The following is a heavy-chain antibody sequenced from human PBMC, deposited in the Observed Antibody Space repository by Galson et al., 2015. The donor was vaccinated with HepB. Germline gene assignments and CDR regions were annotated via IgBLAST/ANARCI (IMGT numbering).Heavy chain of an antibody. D-gene: IGHD6-19*01. V-gene: IGHV2-70*11. CDR2: IDWDDDK. J-gene: IGHJ4*02. Sequence: PALVKPTQTLTLTCTFSGFSLRTSGMCVSWIRQPPGKALEWLARIDWDDDKYYSTSLKTRLTISKDTSKNQVVLTMTNMDPVDTATYYCARTRHSSGWSGGSGYWGQGTLVTVSS. CDR1: GFSLRTSGMC. CDR3: ARTRHSSGWSGGSGY.